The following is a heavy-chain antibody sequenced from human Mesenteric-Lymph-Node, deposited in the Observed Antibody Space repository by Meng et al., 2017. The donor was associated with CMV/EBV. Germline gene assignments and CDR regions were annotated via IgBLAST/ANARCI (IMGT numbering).Heavy chain of an antibody. J-gene: IGHJ4*02. D-gene: IGHD5-24*01. CDR3: ARWVLRDGYNGFDY. Sequence: GESLKISCAASGFTFTTYWMSWVRQAPGKGLEWVANINEDGSEKYYVDSVKGRFTISRDNAKNTVYLQMNSLRAEDTAVYYCARWVLRDGYNGFDYWGQGTLVTVSS. CDR2: INEDGSEK. V-gene: IGHV3-7*01. CDR1: GFTFTTYW.